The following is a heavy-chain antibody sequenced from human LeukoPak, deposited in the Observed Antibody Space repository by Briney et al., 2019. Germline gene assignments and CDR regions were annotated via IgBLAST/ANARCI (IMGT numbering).Heavy chain of an antibody. CDR2: IHRSGSP. J-gene: IGHJ4*02. CDR3: AREILGGFNPGAY. D-gene: IGHD1-14*01. V-gene: IGHV4-59*12. Sequence: PSETLSLTCTVSLDSTTSNFWSWVRQPPGKALEWIGEIHRSGSPNYNPSLQSRVTISIDRSRNQIALELSSVTAADTAVYYCAREILGGFNPGAYWGQGTLVTVSS. CDR1: LDSTTSNF.